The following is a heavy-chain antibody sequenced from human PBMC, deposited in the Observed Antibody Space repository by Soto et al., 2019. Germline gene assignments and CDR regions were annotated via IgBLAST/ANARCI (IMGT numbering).Heavy chain of an antibody. CDR2: LYDVDGS. D-gene: IGHD1-1*01. V-gene: IGHV3-53*01. Sequence: ESGGGLIQPGESLRLSCAAFGLTISGKKYVAWVRQAPGKGLEWVSGLYDVDGSFYADFVRGRFTTSSDSSKTTVYLQMNDLRPDDTAVYYCATWHEREHAYDVWGQGTTVTVSS. J-gene: IGHJ3*01. CDR3: ATWHEREHAYDV. CDR1: GLTISGKKY.